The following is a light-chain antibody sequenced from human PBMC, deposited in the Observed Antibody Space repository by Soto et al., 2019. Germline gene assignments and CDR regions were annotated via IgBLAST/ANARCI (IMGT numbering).Light chain of an antibody. CDR1: QSISSSY. CDR3: QQYGSSPPVT. Sequence: TQSPSTLSASVGDRVTITCRASQSISSSYLAWYQQKPGQAPRLLIYGASSRATGIPDRFSGSGSGTDFTLTISRLEPEDFAVYYCQQYGSSPPVTFGGGTKVEIK. J-gene: IGKJ4*01. CDR2: GAS. V-gene: IGKV3-20*01.